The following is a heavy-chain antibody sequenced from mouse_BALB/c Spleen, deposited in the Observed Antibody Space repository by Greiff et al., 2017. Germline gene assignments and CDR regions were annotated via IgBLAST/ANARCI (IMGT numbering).Heavy chain of an antibody. V-gene: IGHV1-82*01. Sequence: VQLQQSGPELVKPGASVKISCKASGYAFSSSWMNWVKQRPGQGLEWIGRIYPGDGDTNYNGKFKGKATLTADKSSSTAYMQLSSLTSVDSAVYFCARRSATVVARGDAMDDWGQGTSVTVSS. CDR1: GYAFSSSW. CDR3: ARRSATVVARGDAMDD. CDR2: IYPGDGDT. J-gene: IGHJ4*01. D-gene: IGHD1-1*01.